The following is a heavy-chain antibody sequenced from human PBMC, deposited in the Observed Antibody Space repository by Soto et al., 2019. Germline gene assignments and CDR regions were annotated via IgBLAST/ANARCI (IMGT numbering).Heavy chain of an antibody. Sequence: GASVKVSCKASGYTFTSYGISWVRQAPGQGLEWMGWVSAYNGNTNYAQKLQGRVTMTTDTSTSTAYMELRSLRSDDTAVYYCARVDRHQVPYYYYYYMDVWGKGTTVTVSS. CDR2: VSAYNGNT. CDR3: ARVDRHQVPYYYYYYMDV. V-gene: IGHV1-18*01. J-gene: IGHJ6*03. D-gene: IGHD2-2*01. CDR1: GYTFTSYG.